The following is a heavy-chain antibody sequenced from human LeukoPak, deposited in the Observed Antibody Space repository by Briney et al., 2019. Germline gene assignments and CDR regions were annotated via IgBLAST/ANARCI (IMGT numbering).Heavy chain of an antibody. CDR1: GLNLSCYA. J-gene: IGHJ4*02. CDR2: ISYDGSNK. Sequence: AGSLRHSCAASGLNLSCYAMHWVRQAPGEGLEWVAVISYDGSNKYYADSVKGRFTISRDNSKNTLYLQMNSLRAEDTAVYYCARDAVVRGVIDYFDYWGQGTLVTVSS. CDR3: ARDAVVRGVIDYFDY. V-gene: IGHV3-30*04. D-gene: IGHD3-10*01.